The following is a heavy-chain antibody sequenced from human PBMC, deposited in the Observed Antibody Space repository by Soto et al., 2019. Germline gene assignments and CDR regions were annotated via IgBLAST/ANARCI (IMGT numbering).Heavy chain of an antibody. CDR1: GFTFSSYG. D-gene: IGHD6-13*01. CDR2: ISYDGSNK. V-gene: IGHV3-30*18. J-gene: IGHJ4*02. Sequence: QVQLVESGGGVVQPGRSLRLSCAAPGFTFSSYGMHWVRQAPGKGLEWVAVISYDGSNKYYADSVKGRFTISRDNSKNTLYLQMNSLRAEDTAVYYCAKDRRHSSSWYGAFDYWGQGTLVTVSS. CDR3: AKDRRHSSSWYGAFDY.